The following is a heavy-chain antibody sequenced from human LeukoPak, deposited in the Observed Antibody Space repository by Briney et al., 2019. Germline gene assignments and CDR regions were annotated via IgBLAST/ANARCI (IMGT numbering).Heavy chain of an antibody. J-gene: IGHJ4*02. CDR3: TADLARLGKGEFDY. Sequence: GGSLRLSCAASGLAFSSAWMNWVRQAPGKGLEWVGHFKSKTATDYAAPVKGRFTFSRDDSQNTMYLQMNSLKTDDTAVYYCTADLARLGKGEFDYCGQGTLVTVSA. CDR2: FKSKTAT. V-gene: IGHV3-15*01. D-gene: IGHD3-16*01. CDR1: GLAFSSAW.